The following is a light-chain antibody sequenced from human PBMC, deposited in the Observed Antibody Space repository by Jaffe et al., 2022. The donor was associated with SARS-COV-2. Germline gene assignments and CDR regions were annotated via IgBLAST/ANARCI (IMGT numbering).Light chain of an antibody. Sequence: EIVLTQSPASLSVSPGETATLSCRASQSVIKSLAWYQQKPGQAPRLLIYSASTRATGISTRFSGGGSGTEFTLTISSLQSEDSAVYYCQQYSVWFTFGQGTKLEI. CDR2: SAS. CDR3: QQYSVWFT. V-gene: IGKV3-15*01. J-gene: IGKJ2*01. CDR1: QSVIKS.